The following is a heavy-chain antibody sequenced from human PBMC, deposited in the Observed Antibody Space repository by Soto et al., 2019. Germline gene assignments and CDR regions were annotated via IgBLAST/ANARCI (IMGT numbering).Heavy chain of an antibody. CDR3: ARAAGDIVATIIWFDP. D-gene: IGHD5-12*01. Sequence: QVQLVQSGAEVKKPGSSVKVSCKASGGTFSSYAISWVRQATGQGLEWMGGIIPIFGTANYAQKFQGRVTITADEAPSTAYMELSRLRSEDTAVYYCARAAGDIVATIIWFDPWGKGTLVTVSS. CDR2: IIPIFGTA. J-gene: IGHJ5*02. V-gene: IGHV1-69*01. CDR1: GGTFSSYA.